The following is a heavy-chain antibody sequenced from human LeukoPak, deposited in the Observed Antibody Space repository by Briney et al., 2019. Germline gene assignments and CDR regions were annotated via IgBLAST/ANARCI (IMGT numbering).Heavy chain of an antibody. CDR3: ASRPRADMGPLDF. CDR1: GFTFSSYA. V-gene: IGHV3-23*01. J-gene: IGHJ4*02. Sequence: GGSLRLSCAASGFTFSSYAMSWVRQAPGKGLEWVSSITGSGDRTYYADSVKGRFTISRDNSKYTLYLQMNSLRADETAVYYCASRPRADMGPLDFWGQGTLVTVSS. CDR2: ITGSGDRT. D-gene: IGHD1-14*01.